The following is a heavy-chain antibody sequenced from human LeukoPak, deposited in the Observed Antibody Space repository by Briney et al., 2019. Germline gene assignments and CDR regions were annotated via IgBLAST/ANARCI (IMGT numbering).Heavy chain of an antibody. V-gene: IGHV3-23*01. CDR2: ISGSGGST. CDR1: EFSFSSNA. D-gene: IGHD6-13*01. CDR3: AKDPQQLVPDDAFDI. J-gene: IGHJ3*02. Sequence: GGSLRLSCAASEFSFSSNAMGWVRQAPGKGLEWVSGISGSGGSTYYADSVKGRFTISRDNSKNTLYLQMNSLRAEDTAVYYCAKDPQQLVPDDAFDIWGQGTMVTVSS.